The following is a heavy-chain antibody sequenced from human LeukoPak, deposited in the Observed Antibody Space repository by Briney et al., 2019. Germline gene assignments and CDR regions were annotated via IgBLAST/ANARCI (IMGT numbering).Heavy chain of an antibody. CDR1: GFTFSHYG. Sequence: GRSLRLSCAASGFTFSHYGMHWVRQAPGKGLEWVAVIWYDGTNKFYADSVKGRFTISRDNSKNTLYLRMNSLRAEDTAVYYCARGYYESRGYYYYYYGVDVWGQGTTVTVSS. V-gene: IGHV3-33*01. CDR3: ARGYYESRGYYYYYYGVDV. D-gene: IGHD3-22*01. CDR2: IWYDGTNK. J-gene: IGHJ6*02.